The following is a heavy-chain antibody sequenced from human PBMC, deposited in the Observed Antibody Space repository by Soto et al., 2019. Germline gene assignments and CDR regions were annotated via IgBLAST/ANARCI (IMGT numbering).Heavy chain of an antibody. Sequence: GESLKISCKGSGYSFTSYWIGWVRQMPGKGLEWMGIIYPGDSDTRYSPSFQGQVTISADKSISTAYLQWSSLKASDTAMYYCARHVTTVNYYYYGMDVWGQGTTVTV. CDR3: ARHVTTVNYYYYGMDV. J-gene: IGHJ6*02. V-gene: IGHV5-51*01. CDR1: GYSFTSYW. D-gene: IGHD4-17*01. CDR2: IYPGDSDT.